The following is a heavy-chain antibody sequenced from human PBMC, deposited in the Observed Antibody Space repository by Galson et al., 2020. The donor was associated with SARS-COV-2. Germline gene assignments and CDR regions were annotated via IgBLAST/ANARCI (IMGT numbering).Heavy chain of an antibody. CDR1: GFSLSTSGMC. D-gene: IGHD3-16*01. CDR3: PRTARVDPHDGMDV. V-gene: IGHV2-70*01. J-gene: IGHJ6*02. Sequence: SGPTLAKPTQTLTLTCTFSGFSLSTSGMCVSWIRQPPGKALEWLALIDWDDDKVYSTSLKTRLTISKDTSKNQVVLTMTNMDPLDAGTYYCPRTARVDPHDGMDVWGEGTTGAV. CDR2: IDWDDDK.